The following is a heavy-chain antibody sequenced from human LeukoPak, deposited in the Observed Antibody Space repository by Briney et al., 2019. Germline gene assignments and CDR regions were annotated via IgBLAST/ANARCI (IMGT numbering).Heavy chain of an antibody. CDR1: GYSFTSYW. V-gene: IGHV5-10-1*01. Sequence: GESLKISCKGSGYSFTSYWISWVRQMPGKGLEWMGRIDPSDSYTNYSPSFQGHVTISADKSISPAYLQWSSLKASDTAMYYCARGGSGSYYGYNWFDPWGQGTLVTVSS. CDR2: IDPSDSYT. D-gene: IGHD3-10*01. J-gene: IGHJ5*02. CDR3: ARGGSGSYYGYNWFDP.